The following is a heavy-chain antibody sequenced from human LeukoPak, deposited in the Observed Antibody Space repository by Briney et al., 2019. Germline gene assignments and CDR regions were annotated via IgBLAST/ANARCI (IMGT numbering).Heavy chain of an antibody. CDR2: ISGSGGST. CDR3: AKDAGGVTHGRDAFDI. J-gene: IGHJ3*02. CDR1: GFTFSSYG. D-gene: IGHD2-21*02. Sequence: GGTLRLSCAASGFTFSSYGMSWVRQAPGKGLEWVSAISGSGGSTYYADSVKGRFTISRDNSKNTLYLQMNSLRAEDTAVYYCAKDAGGVTHGRDAFDIWGQGTMVTVSS. V-gene: IGHV3-23*01.